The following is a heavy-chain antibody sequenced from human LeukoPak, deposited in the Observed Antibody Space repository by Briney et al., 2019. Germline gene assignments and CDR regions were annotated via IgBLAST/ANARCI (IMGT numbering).Heavy chain of an antibody. CDR1: GFTFSTYG. Sequence: GGSLRLSCAASGFTFSTYGMHWVRQAPGKGLEWVAVISFDGSDEDYADSVKGRFTISRDNSKNTLYLQMSSPRAEDTAVYYCANGMYYYGSGSYYGNYDPFDYWGQGTLVTVSS. D-gene: IGHD3-10*01. CDR3: ANGMYYYGSGSYYGNYDPFDY. J-gene: IGHJ4*02. CDR2: ISFDGSDE. V-gene: IGHV3-30*18.